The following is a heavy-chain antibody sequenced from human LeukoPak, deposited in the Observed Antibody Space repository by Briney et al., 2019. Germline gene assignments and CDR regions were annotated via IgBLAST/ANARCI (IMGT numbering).Heavy chain of an antibody. J-gene: IGHJ4*02. D-gene: IGHD6-13*01. CDR3: AKAIAAAGGLDY. CDR2: VNGDGSST. V-gene: IGHV3-74*01. CDR1: GFTFSTYW. Sequence: GGSLRLSCAASGFTFSTYWMHWVRQAPGKGLVWVSRVNGDGSSTNYADSVKGRFTISRDNAKNTLYLQMNSLRAEDTAVYYCAKAIAAAGGLDYWGQGTLVTVSS.